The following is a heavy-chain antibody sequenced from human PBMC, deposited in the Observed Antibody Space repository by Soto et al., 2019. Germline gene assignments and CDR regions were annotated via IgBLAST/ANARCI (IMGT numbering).Heavy chain of an antibody. V-gene: IGHV4-31*03. J-gene: IGHJ5*02. CDR3: ARGVVAATFWFDP. Sequence: QVQLQESGPGLVKPSQTLSLTCTVSGGSISSGGYYWSWIRQHPGKGLEWVGYIYYSGSTYYNPSLKSRVTISVDTSKNQFSLKLSSVTAADTAVYYCARGVVAATFWFDPWGQGTLVTVSS. D-gene: IGHD2-15*01. CDR1: GGSISSGGYY. CDR2: IYYSGST.